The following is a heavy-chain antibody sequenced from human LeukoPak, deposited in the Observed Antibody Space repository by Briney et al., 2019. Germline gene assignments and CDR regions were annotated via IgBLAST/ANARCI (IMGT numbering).Heavy chain of an antibody. CDR1: GFYLSTSGVV. J-gene: IGHJ4*02. V-gene: IGHV2-5*02. D-gene: IGHD6-6*01. CDR2: IYWDDDK. CDR3: AREYSSLDY. Sequence: SGPTLVKPTQTLTLAFTFAGFYLSTSGVVVGWIRQPPGKALEWLALIYWDDDKRYSPSLKSRLTITKDISKNQVVLTMTNMDPVDTATYYCAREYSSLDYWGQGTLVTVSS.